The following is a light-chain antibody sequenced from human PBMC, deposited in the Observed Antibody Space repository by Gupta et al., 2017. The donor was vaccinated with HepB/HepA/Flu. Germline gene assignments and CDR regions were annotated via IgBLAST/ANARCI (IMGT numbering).Light chain of an antibody. Sequence: QSVLTQPPSASGTPGQRVTLSCSGSSPHIGSNTVNWYQPLPETAPNLLIYSNNRRPSGVPARFSGSKSGTSASLAISGLQSEEEADYYCAAWDDSRNGLVVFGGGTKLTVL. J-gene: IGLJ2*01. CDR1: SPHIGSNT. V-gene: IGLV1-44*01. CDR3: AAWDDSRNGLVV. CDR2: SNN.